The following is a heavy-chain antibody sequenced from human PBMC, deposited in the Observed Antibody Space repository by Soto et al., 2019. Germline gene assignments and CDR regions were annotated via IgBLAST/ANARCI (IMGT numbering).Heavy chain of an antibody. J-gene: IGHJ5*02. D-gene: IGHD6-13*01. CDR1: GYTFTGYY. V-gene: IGHV1-2*02. CDR3: ARGLIAAAERFDP. CDR2: INPNSGGT. Sequence: VASVKVSCKASGYTFTGYYMHWVRQAPGQGLEWMGWINPNSGGTNYAQKFQGRVTMTRDTSISTAYMELSRLRSDDTAVYYCARGLIAAAERFDPWGQGTLVTVSS.